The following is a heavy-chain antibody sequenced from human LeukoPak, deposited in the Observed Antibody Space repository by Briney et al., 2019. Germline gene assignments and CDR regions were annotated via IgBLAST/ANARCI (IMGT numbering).Heavy chain of an antibody. D-gene: IGHD6-19*01. Sequence: PSETLSLTCTVSGGSISSSSYYWGWIRQPPGKGLEWIGSIYYSGSTYYNPSLKSRVTISVDTSKNRFSLKLSSVTAADTAVYYCARHAGYSSGWFFFDYWGQGTLVTVSS. J-gene: IGHJ4*02. CDR1: GGSISSSSYY. CDR3: ARHAGYSSGWFFFDY. V-gene: IGHV4-39*01. CDR2: IYYSGST.